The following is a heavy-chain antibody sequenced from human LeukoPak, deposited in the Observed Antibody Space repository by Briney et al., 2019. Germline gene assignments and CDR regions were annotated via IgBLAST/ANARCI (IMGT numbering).Heavy chain of an antibody. CDR2: INPNSGGT. CDR3: ARGFPDGYGDYYYYYMDV. J-gene: IGHJ6*03. V-gene: IGHV1-2*02. D-gene: IGHD5-24*01. CDR1: GYTFTGYY. Sequence: ASVKVSCKASGYTFTGYYMHWVRQAPGQGLEWMGWINPNSGGTDYAQKFQGRVTMTRDTSISTAYMELSRLRSDDTAVYYCARGFPDGYGDYYYYYMDVWGKGTTVTVSS.